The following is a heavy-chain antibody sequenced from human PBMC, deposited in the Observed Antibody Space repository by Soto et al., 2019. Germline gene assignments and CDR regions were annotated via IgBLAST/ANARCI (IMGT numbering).Heavy chain of an antibody. V-gene: IGHV5-51*01. J-gene: IGHJ5*02. D-gene: IGHD2-2*01. Sequence: GESLKISCKGSGYSFTSYWIGWVRQMPGKGLECMGIIYPGDSDTRYSPSFQGQVTISADKSINTVYLQWSSLKASDTAIYYCARRVSCPTPTCYGNDWLDPWGQGTLVTVSS. CDR1: GYSFTSYW. CDR2: IYPGDSDT. CDR3: ARRVSCPTPTCYGNDWLDP.